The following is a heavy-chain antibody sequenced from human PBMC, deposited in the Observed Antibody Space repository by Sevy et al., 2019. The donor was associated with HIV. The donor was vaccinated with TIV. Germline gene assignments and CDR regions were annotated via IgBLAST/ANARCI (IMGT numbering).Heavy chain of an antibody. D-gene: IGHD2-8*01. J-gene: IGHJ4*02. CDR3: ARGVGANAQFDY. V-gene: IGHV3-21*01. CDR2: ISYSGSHI. Sequence: GGSLRLSCAASGFTFSRSSMNWDRLAPGKGLEWLSSISYSGSHIYYADSLRGRFSISRDNAKSSLYLQMNSLRAEDTAVYYCARGVGANAQFDYWGRGTLVTVSS. CDR1: GFTFSRSS.